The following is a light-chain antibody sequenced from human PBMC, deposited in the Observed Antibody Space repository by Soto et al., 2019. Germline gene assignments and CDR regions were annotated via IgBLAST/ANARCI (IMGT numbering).Light chain of an antibody. J-gene: IGLJ3*02. Sequence: QSVLAQPPSVSGAPGQRVTISCTGSNSNIGADYVVHWYQHLPGTAPKLLIYGDIYRPSGVPDRFSGSKSGTSASLAITGLQAEDEADYYCQTYDSSLSAWVFGGGTKLTVL. CDR3: QTYDSSLSAWV. V-gene: IGLV1-40*01. CDR2: GDI. CDR1: NSNIGADYV.